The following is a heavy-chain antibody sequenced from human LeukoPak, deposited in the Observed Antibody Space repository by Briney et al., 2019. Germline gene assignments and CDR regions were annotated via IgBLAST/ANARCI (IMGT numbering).Heavy chain of an antibody. V-gene: IGHV4-34*01. CDR1: GGSFSGYY. Sequence: PSETLSLTCAVYGGSFSGYYWSWIRQPPGKGLEWIGEINHSGSTNYNPSLKSRVTISVDTSKNQFSLKLSSVTAADTAVYYCAREAYYYDSSGYYYAIDYWGQGTLVTVSS. D-gene: IGHD3-22*01. CDR2: INHSGST. J-gene: IGHJ4*02. CDR3: AREAYYYDSSGYYYAIDY.